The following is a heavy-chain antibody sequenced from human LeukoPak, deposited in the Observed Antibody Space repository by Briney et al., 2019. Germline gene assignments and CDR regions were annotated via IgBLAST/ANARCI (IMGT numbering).Heavy chain of an antibody. CDR2: ISYDGSNK. Sequence: GRSLRLSCAASGFTFSSYGMHWVRQAPGKGLEWVAVISYDGSNKYYADSVKGRFTISRDNSKNTLYLQMNSLRAEDTAVYYCAKSMYSSSPLLDYWGQGTLVTVSS. CDR3: AKSMYSSSPLLDY. J-gene: IGHJ4*02. V-gene: IGHV3-30*18. D-gene: IGHD6-13*01. CDR1: GFTFSSYG.